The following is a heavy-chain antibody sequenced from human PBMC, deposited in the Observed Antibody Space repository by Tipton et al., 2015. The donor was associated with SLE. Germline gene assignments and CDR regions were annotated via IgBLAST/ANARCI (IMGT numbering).Heavy chain of an antibody. V-gene: IGHV5-51*03. CDR1: GYSFTNYW. Sequence: VQLVQSGAEVKKPGESLKISCKGSGYSFTNYWIGWVRQMPGEGLEWMGFIYPGDSNTRYSPAAQGQVTISVDKSISTTYLQWSSLKASDTAIYYCARMAPGGYYYDYWGQGSLVTVSS. J-gene: IGHJ4*02. D-gene: IGHD3-10*01. CDR2: IYPGDSNT. CDR3: ARMAPGGYYYDY.